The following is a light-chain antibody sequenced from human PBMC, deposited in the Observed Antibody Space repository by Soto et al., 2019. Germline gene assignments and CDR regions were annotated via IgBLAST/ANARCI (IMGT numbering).Light chain of an antibody. V-gene: IGKV3-20*01. CDR2: GAS. Sequence: EIVLTQSPGTLSLSPGERATLSCRASQSVSSSFLAGYQQKPDQAPRLLIYGASSRATGIPDRFSGSGSGTDFTLTISRLEPEDFAVYYCQQYGSSPTFGQGTKVEIK. CDR1: QSVSSSF. J-gene: IGKJ1*01. CDR3: QQYGSSPT.